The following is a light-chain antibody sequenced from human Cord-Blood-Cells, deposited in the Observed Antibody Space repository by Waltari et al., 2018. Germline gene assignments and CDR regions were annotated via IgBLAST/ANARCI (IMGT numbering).Light chain of an antibody. CDR1: QSISSY. J-gene: IGKJ4*01. CDR2: AAS. CDR3: QQSYSTPLT. V-gene: IGKV1-39*01. Sequence: DIQMTQSPCSVSASVGNRVTITCRASQSISSYLNWYQQKPGKAPKILIYAASSLQSGVPSRFSGSGSGTDFTLTISSLQPEDFATYYCQQSYSTPLTFGGGTKVEIK.